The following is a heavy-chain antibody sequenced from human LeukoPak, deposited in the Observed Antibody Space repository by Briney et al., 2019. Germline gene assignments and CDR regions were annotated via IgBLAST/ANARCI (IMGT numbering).Heavy chain of an antibody. CDR1: GFTSSSYS. CDR3: ARDFGYYDSSGYLTYYFDY. D-gene: IGHD3-22*01. J-gene: IGHJ4*02. V-gene: IGHV3-21*01. CDR2: ISSSSSYI. Sequence: GGSLRLSCAASGFTSSSYSMNWVRQAPGKGLEWVSSISSSSSYIYYADSVKGRFTISRDNAKNSLYLQMNSLRAEDTAVYYCARDFGYYDSSGYLTYYFDYWGQGTLATVSS.